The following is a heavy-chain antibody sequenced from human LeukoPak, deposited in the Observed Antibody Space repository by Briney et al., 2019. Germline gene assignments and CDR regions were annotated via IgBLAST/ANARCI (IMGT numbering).Heavy chain of an antibody. J-gene: IGHJ3*02. CDR1: GGSISSYY. CDR2: IYYSGGT. Sequence: PSETLSLTCTVSGGSISSYYWSWIRQPPGKGLEWIGYIYYSGGTDYNPSLKSRVTISVDTSKNQFSLRLSSVTAAVTAVYYCARDPSIFGVVNYAFDIWGQGKMVTVSS. D-gene: IGHD3-3*01. CDR3: ARDPSIFGVVNYAFDI. V-gene: IGHV4-59*01.